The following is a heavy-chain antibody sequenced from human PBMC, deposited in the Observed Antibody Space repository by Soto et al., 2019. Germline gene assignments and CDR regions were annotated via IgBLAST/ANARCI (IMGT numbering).Heavy chain of an antibody. V-gene: IGHV4-31*03. J-gene: IGHJ5*02. CDR3: ARGPYVDPAPRLDP. CDR1: GASISGDGYS. Sequence: QVQLQESGPGLVKPSQTLSLTCTVSGASISGDGYSWSWIRQQPGKGLQWIGYIYYSGSTYYTPSLKGRLTISADMSKNQFAIELTSVTAADTAIYYCARGPYVDPAPRLDPWGQGALVTVSS. CDR2: IYYSGST. D-gene: IGHD3-16*01.